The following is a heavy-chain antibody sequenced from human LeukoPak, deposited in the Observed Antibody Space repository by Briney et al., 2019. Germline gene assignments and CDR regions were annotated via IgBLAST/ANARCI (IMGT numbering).Heavy chain of an antibody. J-gene: IGHJ4*02. CDR1: GFTFNLNR. Sequence: GGSLRLSCAAAGFTFNLNRIHWVRQVPGKGLEWISWIETDGSTSGYLRSVQGRFTVSRDNAKSTVHLQMNSLRAEDTATYYCARDQVGTMPLDFWGQGTLVTVSS. D-gene: IGHD1-26*01. CDR3: ARDQVGTMPLDF. V-gene: IGHV3-74*01. CDR2: IETDGSTS.